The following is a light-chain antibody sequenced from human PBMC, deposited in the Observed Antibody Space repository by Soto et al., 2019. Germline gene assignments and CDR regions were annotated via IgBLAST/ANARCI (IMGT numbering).Light chain of an antibody. J-gene: IGLJ3*02. CDR3: AAWDDSLTAVL. V-gene: IGLV2-11*01. Sequence: QSALTQPRSVSGSPGQSVTISCTGTSSDVGGYNFVSWYQHHPGKAPKLMIYNVIQRPSGVPDRFSASKSGNTASLTISGLQAEDEADYYCAAWDDSLTAVLFGGGTKVTVL. CDR2: NVI. CDR1: SSDVGGYNF.